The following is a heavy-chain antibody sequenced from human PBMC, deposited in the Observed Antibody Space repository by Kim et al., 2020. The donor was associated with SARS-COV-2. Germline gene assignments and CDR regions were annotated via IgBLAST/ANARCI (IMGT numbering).Heavy chain of an antibody. CDR2: ISSSSSYI. CDR3: ARDRRWELENDAFDI. Sequence: GGSLRLSCAASGFTFSSYSMNWVRQAPGKGLEWVSSISSSSSYIYYADSVKGRFTISRDNAKNSLYLQMNSLRAEDTAVYYCARDRRWELENDAFDIWGQGTMVTVSS. J-gene: IGHJ3*02. D-gene: IGHD1-26*01. V-gene: IGHV3-21*01. CDR1: GFTFSSYS.